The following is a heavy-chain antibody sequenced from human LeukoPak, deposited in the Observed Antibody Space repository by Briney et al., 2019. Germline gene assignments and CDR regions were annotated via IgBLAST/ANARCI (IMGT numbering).Heavy chain of an antibody. CDR1: GFTFSDYY. V-gene: IGHV3-30*03. D-gene: IGHD6-19*01. J-gene: IGHJ4*02. Sequence: GGSLRLSCAASGFTFSDYYMSWIRQAPGKGLEWVASVSYDGFNKNYADSVTGRFTISRDNSKNTVFLQMSSLRPEDTALYYCARGYSNDWSHYFDYWGQGTLVAASS. CDR2: VSYDGFNK. CDR3: ARGYSNDWSHYFDY.